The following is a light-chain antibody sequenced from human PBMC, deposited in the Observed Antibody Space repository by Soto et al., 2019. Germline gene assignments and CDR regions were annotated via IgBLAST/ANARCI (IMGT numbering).Light chain of an antibody. J-gene: IGLJ1*01. Sequence: SALTQPPSVSGAPGLKVTISCTGSSSNIGSGYDVHWYQQFPGTAPKLLIYGNTNRPSGVPDRFSGSKSGTSASLAITGLQAEDEADYYCQSYDSSLSGYVFGTGTKVTVL. CDR3: QSYDSSLSGYV. CDR2: GNT. V-gene: IGLV1-40*01. CDR1: SSNIGSGYD.